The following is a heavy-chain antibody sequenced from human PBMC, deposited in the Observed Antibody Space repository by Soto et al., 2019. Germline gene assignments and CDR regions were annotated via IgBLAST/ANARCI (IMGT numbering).Heavy chain of an antibody. CDR2: VSHSGNT. Sequence: QVQLQESGPGLVKPSGTLSLTCAVSSGSITSSNWWSWVRQPPGKGLEWIGEVSHSGNTNYIPSLKSRVTLSVDKSRNQFSLMLNSVTAADTAVYYCARKRYGGYDVDYWGQGTLVTVSS. V-gene: IGHV4-4*02. D-gene: IGHD5-12*01. J-gene: IGHJ4*02. CDR1: SGSITSSNW. CDR3: ARKRYGGYDVDY.